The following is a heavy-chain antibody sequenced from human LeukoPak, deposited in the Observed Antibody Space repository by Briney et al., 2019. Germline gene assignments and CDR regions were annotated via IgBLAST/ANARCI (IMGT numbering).Heavy chain of an antibody. J-gene: IGHJ4*02. D-gene: IGHD3-10*01. CDR1: GGTFSSYT. Sequence: SVKVSCKASGGTFSSYTISWVRQAPGQGLEWMGRIIPILGIANYAQKFQGRVTITADKSTSTAYMELSSLRSEDTAVYYCAGRGFGELFSVYFDYWGQGTLVTVSS. V-gene: IGHV1-69*02. CDR3: AGRGFGELFSVYFDY. CDR2: IIPILGIA.